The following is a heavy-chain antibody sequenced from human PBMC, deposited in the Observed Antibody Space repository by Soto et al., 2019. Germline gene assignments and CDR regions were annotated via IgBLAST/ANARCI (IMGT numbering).Heavy chain of an antibody. Sequence: QVQLVQSGAEVKKPGASVKVSCKPSGYTLNTYYLHWVRQAPGQGLEWMGIIHPSGGGSTYAQKFLGRVTMTRDRATSTVFRELSRLRSADTAVYYCARGGHIAVVTASFDYWGQGTLVTVSS. D-gene: IGHD2-21*02. CDR3: ARGGHIAVVTASFDY. V-gene: IGHV1-46*02. CDR2: IHPSGGGS. J-gene: IGHJ4*02. CDR1: GYTLNTYY.